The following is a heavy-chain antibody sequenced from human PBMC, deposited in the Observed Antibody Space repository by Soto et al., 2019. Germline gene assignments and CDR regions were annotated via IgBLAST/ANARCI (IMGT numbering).Heavy chain of an antibody. D-gene: IGHD6-19*01. CDR2: ISGSGDST. CDR3: AKGVPGIAVAGTGYFQH. CDR1: GFTFSIYA. J-gene: IGHJ1*01. Sequence: PGGSLRLSCAASGFTFSIYATSWVRQAPGKGLEWVSGISGSGDSTYYADSVKGRFTISRDNSKNTLYLQMNSLRAEDTAVYYCAKGVPGIAVAGTGYFQHWGQGTLVTVS. V-gene: IGHV3-23*01.